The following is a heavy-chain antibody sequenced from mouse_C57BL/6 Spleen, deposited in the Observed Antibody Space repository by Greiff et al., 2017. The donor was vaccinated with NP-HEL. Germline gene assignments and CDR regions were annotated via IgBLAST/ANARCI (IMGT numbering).Heavy chain of an antibody. Sequence: DVKLVESEGGLVQPGSSMKLSCTASGFTFSDYYMAWVRQVPEKGLEWVANINYDGSSTYYLDSLKSRFIISRDNAKNILYLQMSSLKSEDTATYYCARDPGDGTGSYDVWGTGTTVTVSS. CDR1: GFTFSDYY. V-gene: IGHV5-16*01. D-gene: IGHD3-3*01. J-gene: IGHJ1*03. CDR3: ARDPGDGTGSYDV. CDR2: INYDGSST.